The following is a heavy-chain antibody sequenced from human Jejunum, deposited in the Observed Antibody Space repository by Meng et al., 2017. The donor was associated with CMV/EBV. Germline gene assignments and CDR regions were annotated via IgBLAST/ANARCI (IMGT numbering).Heavy chain of an antibody. V-gene: IGHV4-30-4*08. J-gene: IGHJ4*02. CDR2: IHDTGST. D-gene: IGHD3-3*01. CDR1: GGSIGSGDYY. Sequence: QVQPREPGPGLVKPSQTLSPTCSVSGGSIGSGDYYWSWIRQPPGKGLEWIGYIHDTGSTYYNPSLKSRVDISLGTSRNHFSLTLSSVTAEDTAVYFCARGSIFVSFDSWGQGTLVTVSS. CDR3: ARGSIFVSFDS.